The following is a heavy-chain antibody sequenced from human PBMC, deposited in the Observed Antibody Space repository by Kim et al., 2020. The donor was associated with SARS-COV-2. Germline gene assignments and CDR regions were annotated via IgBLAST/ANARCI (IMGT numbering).Heavy chain of an antibody. Sequence: GGSLRLSCAASGLSFDDSAMNWVRQAPGKGLDWVAVISYGGRNKDYADSVKGRFTSSRDNSKSTLYLQMNXLRVEDTGVYYCARGXYLESVSPSDYYNGXXVWGQGXTVTVSS. V-gene: IGHV3-30-3*01. CDR2: ISYGGRNK. J-gene: IGHJ6*02. D-gene: IGHD4-17*01. CDR3: ARGXYLESVSPSDYYNGXXV. CDR1: GLSFDDSA.